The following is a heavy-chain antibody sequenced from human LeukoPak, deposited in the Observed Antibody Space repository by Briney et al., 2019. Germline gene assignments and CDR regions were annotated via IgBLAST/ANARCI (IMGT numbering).Heavy chain of an antibody. CDR2: ISYDASNK. CDR3: ARVEDMAYYYYYGMDV. CDR1: GFTLSSYG. Sequence: QPGRSLRLSCAASGFTLSSYGMHWVRQAPGKGLEWVAVISYDASNKYYADSVKGRFTISRDNAKNSLYLQMNSLRAEDTAVYYCARVEDMAYYYYYGMDVWGQGTTVTVSS. V-gene: IGHV3-30*03. J-gene: IGHJ6*02. D-gene: IGHD2-15*01.